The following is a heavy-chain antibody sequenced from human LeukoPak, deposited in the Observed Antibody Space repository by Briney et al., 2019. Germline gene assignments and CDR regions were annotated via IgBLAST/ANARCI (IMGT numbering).Heavy chain of an antibody. J-gene: IGHJ4*02. CDR1: GYSFTSYW. CDR2: IDPRDSYT. CDR3: ARLESSGYYVY. D-gene: IGHD3-22*01. Sequence: GESLKISCKGSGYSFTSYWISWVRQMPGKGLEWMGRIDPRDSYTKYSPSFQGHVSISADKFISTAYLQWSSLKASDTATYYCARLESSGYYVYWGQGTLVTVSS. V-gene: IGHV5-10-1*01.